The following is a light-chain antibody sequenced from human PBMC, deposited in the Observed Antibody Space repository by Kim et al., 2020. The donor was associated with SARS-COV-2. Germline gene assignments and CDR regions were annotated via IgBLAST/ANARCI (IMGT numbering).Light chain of an antibody. J-gene: IGLJ3*02. Sequence: GQTVTISCTGSKRDIGDWNYVSWFQQYPGKAPKLLIYEVTKRPSGVPVRFSGSKSGNTASLTVSGLQAEDEADYHCSSYVAGDSWVFGGGTKLTVL. CDR2: EVT. V-gene: IGLV2-8*01. CDR3: SSYVAGDSWV. CDR1: KRDIGDWNY.